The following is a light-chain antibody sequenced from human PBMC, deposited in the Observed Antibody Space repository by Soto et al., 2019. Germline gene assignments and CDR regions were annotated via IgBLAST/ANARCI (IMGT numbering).Light chain of an antibody. Sequence: QAVVTQPPSASGTPGQTVTIACSGSSSNIGTSSVHWYKHLPGTAPKPLIYTNDQRPSGVPDRFSGSKSDTSASLAISGLQSEDEADYYCAVWDDSLNGHVFGAGTKLTVL. V-gene: IGLV1-44*01. CDR2: TND. CDR3: AVWDDSLNGHV. J-gene: IGLJ1*01. CDR1: SSNIGTSS.